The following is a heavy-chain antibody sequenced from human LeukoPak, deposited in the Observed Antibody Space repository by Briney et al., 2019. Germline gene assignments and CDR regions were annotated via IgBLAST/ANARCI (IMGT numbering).Heavy chain of an antibody. CDR1: GFTFSSHG. Sequence: GGSLRLSCAASGFTFSSHGMHWVRQTPAKGLEWVAFIRYDGSNKYYADSVKGRFTISRDNSKNTLYLQMNSLRAEDTAVYYCARVASPIDYGDLDAFDIWGQGTMVTVSS. CDR3: ARVASPIDYGDLDAFDI. CDR2: IRYDGSNK. J-gene: IGHJ3*02. D-gene: IGHD4-17*01. V-gene: IGHV3-30*02.